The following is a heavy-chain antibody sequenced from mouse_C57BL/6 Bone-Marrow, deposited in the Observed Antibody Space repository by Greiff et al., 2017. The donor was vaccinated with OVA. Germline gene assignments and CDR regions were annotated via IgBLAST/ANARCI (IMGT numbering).Heavy chain of an antibody. Sequence: EVQGVESGGGLVQPGGSLKLSCAASGFTFSDYYMYWVRQTPEKRLEWVAYISNGGGSTYYPDTVKGRFTISRDNAKNTLYLQMSRLKSEDTAMYYCARQDYYGSSSIDYWGQGTTLTVSS. D-gene: IGHD1-1*01. CDR3: ARQDYYGSSSIDY. CDR2: ISNGGGST. V-gene: IGHV5-12*01. CDR1: GFTFSDYY. J-gene: IGHJ2*01.